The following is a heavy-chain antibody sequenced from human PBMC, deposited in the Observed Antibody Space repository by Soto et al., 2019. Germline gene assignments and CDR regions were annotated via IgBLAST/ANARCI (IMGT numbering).Heavy chain of an antibody. D-gene: IGHD6-13*01. Sequence: QVQLVQSGAEVKKPGSSVKVSCKASGGTFSSYAISWVRQAPGQGLEWMGGIIPIFGTANYAQKFQGRVTITADESTSTAYMELSSLRSEDTAVYDCARVLRGYSSSLNWFDPWGKGTLVTVSS. V-gene: IGHV1-69*01. CDR1: GGTFSSYA. CDR2: IIPIFGTA. CDR3: ARVLRGYSSSLNWFDP. J-gene: IGHJ5*02.